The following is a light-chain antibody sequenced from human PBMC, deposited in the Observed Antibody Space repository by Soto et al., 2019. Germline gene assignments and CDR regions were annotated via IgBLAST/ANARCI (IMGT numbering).Light chain of an antibody. CDR3: SSYTSSSTPHVV. V-gene: IGLV2-14*01. J-gene: IGLJ2*01. CDR1: SSDVGGYKY. CDR2: DVS. Sequence: QSALTQPASVSGSPGQSITISCTGTSSDVGGYKYVSWYQQHPGKAPKLMIYDVSNRPSGVSNRFSGSKSGNTASLTISGLQAEDEADYYCSSYTSSSTPHVVFGGGTKLTVL.